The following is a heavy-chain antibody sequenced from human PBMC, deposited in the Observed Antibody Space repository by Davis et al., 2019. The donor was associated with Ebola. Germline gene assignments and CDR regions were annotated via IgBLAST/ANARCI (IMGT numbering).Heavy chain of an antibody. CDR3: ARGYSGSLLRRNWFDP. CDR1: GYTFASYD. CDR2: MNPHSGNT. Sequence: ASVKVSCKASGYTFASYDIHWLRQASGQGLEWMGWMNPHSGNTGYAPKFQGRVTMTRITPIGTAYMELSSLRSEDTAVYYCARGYSGSLLRRNWFDPWGQGTLVTVSS. J-gene: IGHJ5*02. D-gene: IGHD1-26*01. V-gene: IGHV1-8*01.